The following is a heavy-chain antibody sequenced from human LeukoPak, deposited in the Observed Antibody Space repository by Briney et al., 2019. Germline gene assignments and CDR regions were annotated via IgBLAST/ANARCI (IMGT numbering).Heavy chain of an antibody. D-gene: IGHD4-23*01. CDR3: ARRLGLRWDLQAFDI. CDR1: AYSFSTYD. V-gene: IGHV1-8*03. J-gene: IGHJ3*02. Sequence: ASVKVSCKASAYSFSTYDINWVRQATGQGLEWMGWMNPDSGNTGYAQKFQGRVTITRNTSISTAYMELSSLKSDATAVYYCARRLGLRWDLQAFDIWGQGTLVTVSS. CDR2: MNPDSGNT.